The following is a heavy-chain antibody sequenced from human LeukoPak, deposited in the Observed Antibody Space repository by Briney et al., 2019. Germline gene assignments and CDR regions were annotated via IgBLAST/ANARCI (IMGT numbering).Heavy chain of an antibody. CDR1: GGSFSGYY. CDR3: ARGRGSSSSWQYYYYYYMDV. J-gene: IGHJ6*03. V-gene: IGHV4-34*01. CDR2: IYYSGST. D-gene: IGHD6-6*01. Sequence: PSETLPLTCAVYGGSFSGYYWSWIRQPPGEGLEWIGSIYYSGSTSYNPSLKSRVTISVDTSKNQFSLKLSSVTAADTAVYYYARGRGSSSSWQYYYYYYMDVWGKGTTVTVSS.